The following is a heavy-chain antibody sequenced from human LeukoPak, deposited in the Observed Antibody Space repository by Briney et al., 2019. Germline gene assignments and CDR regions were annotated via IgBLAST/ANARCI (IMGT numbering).Heavy chain of an antibody. Sequence: GGSLRLSCAASGFTLSSNWTDWFRKAPGKGLVWVSRINSDGSSTSYAVSLNGRFTISGDNAKITLYLQMNSLRAEDTAVYYCATGQGHGIDVWGQGTTVTVSS. J-gene: IGHJ6*02. CDR3: ATGQGHGIDV. CDR2: INSDGSST. CDR1: GFTLSSNW. V-gene: IGHV3-74*01.